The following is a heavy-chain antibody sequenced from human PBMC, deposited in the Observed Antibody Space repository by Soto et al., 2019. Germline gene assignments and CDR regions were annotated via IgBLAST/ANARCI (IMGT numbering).Heavy chain of an antibody. Sequence: ASVKVSCKASGYTFTGYYMHWVRQAPGQGLEWMGWINPNSGGTNYAQKFQGRVTMTRDTSISTAYMELSRLRSDDTAVYYCARDHLWYYYDSSGYPFDCWGQGTLVTVSS. CDR1: GYTFTGYY. CDR2: INPNSGGT. CDR3: ARDHLWYYYDSSGYPFDC. V-gene: IGHV1-2*02. J-gene: IGHJ4*02. D-gene: IGHD3-22*01.